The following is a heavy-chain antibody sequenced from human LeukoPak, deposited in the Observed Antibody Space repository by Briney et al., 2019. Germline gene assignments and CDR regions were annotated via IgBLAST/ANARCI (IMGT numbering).Heavy chain of an antibody. CDR3: ARDLSLIRYFDWLLLYY. Sequence: GASVKVSCKASGYTFTGYYMHWVRQAPGQGLEWMGWINPNSGGTSYAQKFQGRVTMTRDTSISTAYMELSRLRSDDTAVYYCARDLSLIRYFDWLLLYYWGQGTLVTVSS. CDR1: GYTFTGYY. V-gene: IGHV1-2*02. CDR2: INPNSGGT. D-gene: IGHD3-9*01. J-gene: IGHJ4*02.